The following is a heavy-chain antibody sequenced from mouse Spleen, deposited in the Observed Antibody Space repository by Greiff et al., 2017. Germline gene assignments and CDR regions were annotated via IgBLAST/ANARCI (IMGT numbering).Heavy chain of an antibody. CDR2: IWGGGST. CDR3: ARETARLRGAMDY. J-gene: IGHJ4*01. V-gene: IGHV2-6*01. Sequence: QVQLQQSGPGLVAPSQSLSITCTVSGFSLTSYGVDWVRQSPGKGLEWLGVIWGGGSTNYNSALKSRLSISKDNSKSQVFLKMNSLQTDDTAMYYCARETARLRGAMDYWGQGTSVTVSS. D-gene: IGHD3-2*01. CDR1: GFSLTSYG.